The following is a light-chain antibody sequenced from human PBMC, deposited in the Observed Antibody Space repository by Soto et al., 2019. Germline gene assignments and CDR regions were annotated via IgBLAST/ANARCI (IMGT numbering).Light chain of an antibody. J-gene: IGKJ1*01. CDR2: KVS. Sequence: DIQMTQSPSTLSASIGDRVTITCRASQSLRTWLAWFQQRPGEAPKGLIYKVSYLESGVPPRFTASGSETEFTLTINGLQPDDFATYYCLQYNTYPWTFCQGTKVEIK. V-gene: IGKV1-5*03. CDR3: LQYNTYPWT. CDR1: QSLRTW.